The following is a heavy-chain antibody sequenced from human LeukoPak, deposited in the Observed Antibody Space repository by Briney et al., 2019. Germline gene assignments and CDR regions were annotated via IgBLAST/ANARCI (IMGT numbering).Heavy chain of an antibody. CDR1: GGSIIGYY. V-gene: IGHV4-59*08. CDR2: LYHSEST. J-gene: IGHJ2*01. D-gene: IGHD4-23*01. CDR3: ARLRGNRYWYFDL. Sequence: SETLSLTCTVSGGSIIGYYWSWIRQPPGKGLEWIGFLYHSESTSYNTSLKSRVTMSVDTSQPQFSLKLSSVTAADTAVYYCARLRGNRYWYFDLWGRGTLVTVSS.